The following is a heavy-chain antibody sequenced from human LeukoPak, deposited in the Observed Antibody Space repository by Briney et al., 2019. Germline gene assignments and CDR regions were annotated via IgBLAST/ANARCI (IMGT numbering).Heavy chain of an antibody. CDR2: ISGSGTKT. CDR1: GFTFRHYA. J-gene: IGHJ5*02. D-gene: IGHD6-13*01. Sequence: GESLRLSCAASGFTFRHYAMSWVRQAPGKGLEWVSAISGSGTKTYHADSVKGRFTISRDNSNDTLYLQMHGLRADDTALYFCAKGRRVGIAAAIDAWGQGILVSVSA. CDR3: AKGRRVGIAAAIDA. V-gene: IGHV3-23*01.